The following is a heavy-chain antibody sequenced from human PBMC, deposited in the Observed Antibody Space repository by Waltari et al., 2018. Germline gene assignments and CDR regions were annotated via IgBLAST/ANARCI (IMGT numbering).Heavy chain of an antibody. Sequence: QVQLVQSGAEVKKPGSSVKVSCKASGGTFSSYAISWVRQAPGQGLEWMGRIIPMFDIANYAQNLQGRVTISADKSTRTAYMELSSLRSDDSAVYYCAGGSVVAAVSYYYYAMDAWGQGTTVTVSS. D-gene: IGHD2-15*01. V-gene: IGHV1-69*04. CDR3: AGGSVVAAVSYYYYAMDA. CDR1: GGTFSSYA. CDR2: IIPMFDIA. J-gene: IGHJ6*02.